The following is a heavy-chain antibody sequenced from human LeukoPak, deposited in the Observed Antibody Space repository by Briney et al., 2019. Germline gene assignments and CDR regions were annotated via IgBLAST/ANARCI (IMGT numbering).Heavy chain of an antibody. V-gene: IGHV1-8*01. J-gene: IGHJ4*02. D-gene: IGHD2-15*01. CDR1: GYTFTSYD. Sequence: GASVKVSCKASGYTFTSYDINWVRQATGQGLEWMGWMNPNSGNTGYAQKFQGRVTMTRNTSISTAYMELSSLRSEDTAVYYCARGWDRSGGSCLLGGYWGQGTLVTVSS. CDR3: ARGWDRSGGSCLLGGY. CDR2: MNPNSGNT.